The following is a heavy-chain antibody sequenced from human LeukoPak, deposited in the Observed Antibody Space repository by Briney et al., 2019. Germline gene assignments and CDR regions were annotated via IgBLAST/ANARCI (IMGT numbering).Heavy chain of an antibody. CDR3: AGLGYCCSTSCHGLDYYYYYMDV. Sequence: ASVKVSCKASGYTFTGYYMHWVRQAPGQGLEWMGWINPNSGGTNYAQKFQGRVTMTRDTSISTAYMELSRLRSDDTAVYYCAGLGYCCSTSCHGLDYYYYYMDVWGKGTTVTVSS. D-gene: IGHD2-2*01. V-gene: IGHV1-2*02. CDR1: GYTFTGYY. J-gene: IGHJ6*03. CDR2: INPNSGGT.